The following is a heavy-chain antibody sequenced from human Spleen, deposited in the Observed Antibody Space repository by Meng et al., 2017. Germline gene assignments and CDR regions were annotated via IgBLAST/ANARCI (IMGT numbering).Heavy chain of an antibody. CDR2: INHSGST. CDR1: GGSFSGYH. V-gene: IGHV4-34*01. CDR3: ARGPTTMAHDFDY. Sequence: SETLSLTCAVYGGSFSGYHWSWIRQPPGKGLEWIGEINHSGSTNYNPSLESRATISVDTSQNNLSLKLSSVTAADSAVYYCARGPTTMAHDFDYWGQGTLVTVSS. D-gene: IGHD4-11*01. J-gene: IGHJ4*02.